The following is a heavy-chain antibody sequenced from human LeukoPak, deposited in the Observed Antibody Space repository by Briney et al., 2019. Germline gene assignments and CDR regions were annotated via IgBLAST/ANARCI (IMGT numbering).Heavy chain of an antibody. Sequence: PGGSLRLSCAASGFTFSSYSMNWVRQAPGKGLEWVSSISSSSSYMYYADSVKGRFTISRDNSKNTLYLQMNSLRAEDTAVYYCAKDDRGVRAFDYWGQGTLVTVSS. CDR1: GFTFSSYS. D-gene: IGHD2-8*01. CDR2: ISSSSSYM. CDR3: AKDDRGVRAFDY. V-gene: IGHV3-21*01. J-gene: IGHJ4*02.